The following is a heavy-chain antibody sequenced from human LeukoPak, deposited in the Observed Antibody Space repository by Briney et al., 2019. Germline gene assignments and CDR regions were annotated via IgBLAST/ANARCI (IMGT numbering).Heavy chain of an antibody. Sequence: GGSLRLSCAASGFTFSGYGIHWVRQAPGKGLEWVAVIWHDGSAEFYVDSVKGRFGISRDDSKNTVYLQMNSLTAEDTARYYCAKDTTGGWSGYFDSWGQGTLVTVSS. CDR3: AKDTTGGWSGYFDS. CDR1: GFTFSGYG. D-gene: IGHD6-19*01. J-gene: IGHJ4*02. V-gene: IGHV3-33*06. CDR2: IWHDGSAE.